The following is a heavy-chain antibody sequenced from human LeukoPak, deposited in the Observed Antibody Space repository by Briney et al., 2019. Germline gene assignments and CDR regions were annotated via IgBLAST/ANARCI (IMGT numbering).Heavy chain of an antibody. J-gene: IGHJ3*02. Sequence: PGGSLTLSCAASGFTFSSYWMHWVRQAPGKGLVWVSRINSDGSSTSYADSVQGRFTISRDNDKNTLYLQMNSLRAEDMAVYYCARGSGGSSGYYDAVDIWGQGTMVTVSS. V-gene: IGHV3-74*01. CDR1: GFTFSSYW. CDR3: ARGSGGSSGYYDAVDI. D-gene: IGHD3-22*01. CDR2: INSDGSST.